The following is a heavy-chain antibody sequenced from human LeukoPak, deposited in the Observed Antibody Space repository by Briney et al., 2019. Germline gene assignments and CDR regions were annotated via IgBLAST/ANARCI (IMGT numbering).Heavy chain of an antibody. CDR3: AHRGWFGDSFPNWWDY. V-gene: IGHV3-23*01. CDR1: GFTFSSYA. J-gene: IGHJ4*02. D-gene: IGHD3-10*01. Sequence: RPGGSLRLSCAASGFTFSSYAMSWVRQAPGKGLEWVSTITGSGDNTYYTDSVKGRFTFSRDNSKSTLYLQMNSLRAEDTAVYYCAHRGWFGDSFPNWWDYWGQGTLVTVSS. CDR2: ITGSGDNT.